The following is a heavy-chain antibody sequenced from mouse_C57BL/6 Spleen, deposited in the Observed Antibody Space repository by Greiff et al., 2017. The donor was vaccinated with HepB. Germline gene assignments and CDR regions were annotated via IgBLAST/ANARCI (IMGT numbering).Heavy chain of an antibody. V-gene: IGHV1-82*01. CDR1: GYAFSSSW. CDR3: ARSMVTTYFDY. CDR2: IYPGDGDT. Sequence: VQLQQSGPELVKPGASVKISCKASGYAFSSSWMNWVKQRPGKGLEWIGRIYPGDGDTNYNGKFKGKATLTADKSSSTAYMQLSSLTSEDSAVYFCARSMVTTYFDYWGQGTTLTVSS. D-gene: IGHD2-2*01. J-gene: IGHJ2*01.